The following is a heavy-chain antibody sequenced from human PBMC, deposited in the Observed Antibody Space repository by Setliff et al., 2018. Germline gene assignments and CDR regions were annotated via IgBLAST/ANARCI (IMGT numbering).Heavy chain of an antibody. CDR1: GFTLSSYA. CDR3: AKNGFGVVALGVNNWFDP. CDR2: ISGSGGST. D-gene: IGHD3-10*01. J-gene: IGHJ5*02. Sequence: GGSLRLSCAASGFTLSSYAMSWVRQAPGKGLEWVSAISGSGGSTYYADSVKGRFTISRDNSKNTLYLQKNRLRAEDTGVYYCAKNGFGVVALGVNNWFDPWGQGTLVTVSS. V-gene: IGHV3-23*01.